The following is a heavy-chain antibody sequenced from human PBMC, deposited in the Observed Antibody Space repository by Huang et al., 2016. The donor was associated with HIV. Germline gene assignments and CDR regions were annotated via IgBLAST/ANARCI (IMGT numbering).Heavy chain of an antibody. Sequence: EVQLVESGGGLVQPGGSLRLSCAASGFSISSYWMHWVRQAPGKGLVWVARMNSEGSSTSYADSVKGRFTISRDNAKNTLYLQMNRLRAEDTAVYYCARDPRIQSWLNFFDYWGQGTLVSVSS. CDR3: ARDPRIQSWLNFFDY. D-gene: IGHD3-22*01. J-gene: IGHJ4*02. V-gene: IGHV3-74*01. CDR2: MNSEGSST. CDR1: GFSISSYW.